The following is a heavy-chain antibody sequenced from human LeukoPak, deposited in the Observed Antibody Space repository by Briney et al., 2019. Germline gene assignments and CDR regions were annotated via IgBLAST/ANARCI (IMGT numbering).Heavy chain of an antibody. CDR1: GFTFSSYG. D-gene: IGHD3-22*01. CDR2: IRYDGSNK. Sequence: PGGSLRLSCAASGFTFSSYGMHWVRQAPGKGLEWVAFIRYDGSNKYYADSVKGRFTISRDNSKNTLYLQMNSLRAEDTAVYYCARGSGYYDSSGYYYFDYWGQGTLVTVSS. J-gene: IGHJ4*02. CDR3: ARGSGYYDSSGYYYFDY. V-gene: IGHV3-30*02.